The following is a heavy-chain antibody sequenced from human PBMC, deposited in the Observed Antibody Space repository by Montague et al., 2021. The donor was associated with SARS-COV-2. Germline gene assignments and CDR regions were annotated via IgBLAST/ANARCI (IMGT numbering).Heavy chain of an antibody. CDR1: GFTFSSYA. J-gene: IGHJ5*01. V-gene: IGHV3-30*09. CDR2: ISFAGNDR. D-gene: IGHD2-21*02. Sequence: LRLSCAASGFTFSSYAMHWVRQAPGKGLEWVAVISFAGNDRYYGDSVRGRFAISRDNSQNTLYLQMNSLRTEDTAVYYCSRGSFVFCGGDCYSDSWGRGTLVTVSS. CDR3: SRGSFVFCGGDCYSDS.